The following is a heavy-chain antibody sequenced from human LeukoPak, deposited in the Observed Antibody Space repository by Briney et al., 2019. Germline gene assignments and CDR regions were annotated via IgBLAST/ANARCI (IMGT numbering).Heavy chain of an antibody. J-gene: IGHJ4*02. CDR3: ARVCRAAVAWQN. Sequence: NASETLSLTCAVYGGSFSGYYWSWIRQPPGKGLEWIGEINHSGSTNYNPSLKSRVTISVDTSKNQFSLKLSSVTAADTAVYYCARVCRAAVAWQNWGQGTLVTVSS. CDR1: GGSFSGYY. CDR2: INHSGST. D-gene: IGHD6-19*01. V-gene: IGHV4-34*01.